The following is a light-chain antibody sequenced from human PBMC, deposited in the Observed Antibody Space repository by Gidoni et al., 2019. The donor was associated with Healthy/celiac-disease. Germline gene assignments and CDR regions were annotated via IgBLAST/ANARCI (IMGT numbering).Light chain of an antibody. Sequence: EIVMTQSPATLSVSPGERATLSCRASQSVSSNLAWYQQKPGQAPRLLLYGASTRATGIPARFSCSGSGTEFTLTISSLQSEDFAVYYCQQYNNWPPYTFGQGTKLEIK. CDR3: QQYNNWPPYT. CDR1: QSVSSN. CDR2: GAS. V-gene: IGKV3-15*01. J-gene: IGKJ2*01.